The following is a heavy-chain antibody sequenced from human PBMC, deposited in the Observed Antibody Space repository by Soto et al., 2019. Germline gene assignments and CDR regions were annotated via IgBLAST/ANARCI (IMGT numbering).Heavy chain of an antibody. CDR1: EYSFTSYY. Sequence: QVQLVQSGAEVKKPGASAKVSCKASEYSFTSYYMHWVRRAPGQGLEWMGMIDPSGDNTGYPQKFQGRVTMTSDTSTSTVYMELSSLRSEDTAMYYCAKDIVKYTYGACDYWGQGALVTVSS. CDR2: IDPSGDNT. V-gene: IGHV1-46*01. D-gene: IGHD5-18*01. CDR3: AKDIVKYTYGACDY. J-gene: IGHJ4*02.